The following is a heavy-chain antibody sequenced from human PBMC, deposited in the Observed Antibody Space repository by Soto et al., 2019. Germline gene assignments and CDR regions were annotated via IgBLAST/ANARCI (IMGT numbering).Heavy chain of an antibody. CDR3: ARDYKLMVYATRYYYYCMDV. D-gene: IGHD2-8*01. Sequence: SETLSLTCAVYGGSFSGYYWSWIRQPPGKGLEWIGEINHSGSTNYNPSLKSRVTISVDTSKNQFSQKLSSVTAADTAVYYCARDYKLMVYATRYYYYCMDVWGQGTTVTVSS. J-gene: IGHJ6*02. V-gene: IGHV4-34*01. CDR2: INHSGST. CDR1: GGSFSGYY.